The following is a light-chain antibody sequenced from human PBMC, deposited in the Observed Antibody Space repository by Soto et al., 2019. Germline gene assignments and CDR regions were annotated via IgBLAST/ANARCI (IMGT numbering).Light chain of an antibody. J-gene: IGLJ2*01. CDR1: SGNIGNYDL. Sequence: QSVLTQPASVSGSPGQSITISCTGTSGNIGNYDLVSWYQQHPGKAPKLMIYEGSRRPSGVSNRFSGSKSGNTASLTISGLQAEDQADYWCCSYAGSATVVFGGGTKLTVL. CDR2: EGS. V-gene: IGLV2-23*01. CDR3: CSYAGSATVV.